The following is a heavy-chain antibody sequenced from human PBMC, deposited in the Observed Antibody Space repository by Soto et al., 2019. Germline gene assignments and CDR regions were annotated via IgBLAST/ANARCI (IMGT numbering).Heavy chain of an antibody. CDR3: ARDGTTGGQPSYGMDV. CDR2: ISSSSSPI. J-gene: IGHJ6*04. V-gene: IGHV3-48*02. D-gene: IGHD2-15*01. Sequence: REALRLSKAGSAVTSSTYSMNFCRHAPGKRLEWVSYISSSSSPIYYADSVKGRFTISRDHAKNSLYLQMNSLRDEDTSVYYCARDGTTGGQPSYGMDVWGKGLTVTVS. CDR1: AVTSSTYS.